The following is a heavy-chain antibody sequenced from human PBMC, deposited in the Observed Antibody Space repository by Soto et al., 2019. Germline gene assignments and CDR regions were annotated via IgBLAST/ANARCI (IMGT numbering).Heavy chain of an antibody. V-gene: IGHV4-38-2*02. CDR2: IYHSGCT. Sequence: SETLSLTCAVSGYSISSGYFWGWLQQPPGRGLEVIGSIYHSGCTYYTPSLKSRVTISVDTSKNPFSLKLSSVTAADTAVYYCAREITMVRGVTYHDYWGQGTLVTVSS. CDR3: AREITMVRGVTYHDY. CDR1: GYSISSGYF. J-gene: IGHJ4*02. D-gene: IGHD3-10*01.